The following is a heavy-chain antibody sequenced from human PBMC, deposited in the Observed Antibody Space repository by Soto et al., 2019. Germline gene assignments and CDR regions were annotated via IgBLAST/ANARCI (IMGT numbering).Heavy chain of an antibody. V-gene: IGHV4-31*03. CDR1: GGSISSGGYY. D-gene: IGHD3-22*01. CDR3: ARDYYDSSGYYAIDY. Sequence: SETLSLTCTVSGGSISSGGYYWSWIRQHPGKGLEWIGYIYYSGSTYYNPSLKSRVTISVDTSKNQFSLKLSSVTAADTAVYYCARDYYDSSGYYAIDYWGQGTLVTVSS. CDR2: IYYSGST. J-gene: IGHJ4*02.